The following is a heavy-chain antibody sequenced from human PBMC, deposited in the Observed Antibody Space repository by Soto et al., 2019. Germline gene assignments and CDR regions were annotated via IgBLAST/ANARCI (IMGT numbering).Heavy chain of an antibody. CDR1: GGTFDIYG. CDR2: IIPIFGTA. Sequence: QVQLVQSGAEVKKPGSSVKVSCKASGGTFDIYGFNWARQAPGQGLEWMGTIIPIFGTADYAQKFEGRVSITADKSTSKAYMELRSLTAEDTAMYYCARGGIHYYDSSGHAFDYWGQGTLITVSS. J-gene: IGHJ4*02. V-gene: IGHV1-69*06. D-gene: IGHD3-22*01. CDR3: ARGGIHYYDSSGHAFDY.